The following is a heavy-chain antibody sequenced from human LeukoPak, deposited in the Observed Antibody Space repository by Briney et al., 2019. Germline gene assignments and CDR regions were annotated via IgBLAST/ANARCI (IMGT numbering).Heavy chain of an antibody. J-gene: IGHJ5*02. CDR3: ARGTEENWFDP. Sequence: GGSLRLSCAASGFTFSSYWMNWVRQAPGKGLEWVANIKQDGSEKYYVDSVKGRFTISRDNAKNSLSLQMKSLRAEDTAVYYCARGTEENWFDPWGQGTLVTVSS. V-gene: IGHV3-7*01. CDR1: GFTFSSYW. CDR2: IKQDGSEK.